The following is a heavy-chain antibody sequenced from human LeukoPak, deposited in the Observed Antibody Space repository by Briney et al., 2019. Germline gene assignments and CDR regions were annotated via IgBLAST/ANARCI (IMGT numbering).Heavy chain of an antibody. J-gene: IGHJ2*01. CDR3: ARIHDYWYFDL. Sequence: GGSLRLSCAASGFTFSSYSMNWVRQAPGKGLEWVSSISSSSSYIYYADSVKGRFTISRDNAKNSLYLQMNCLRAEDTAVYYCARIHDYWYFDLWGRGTLVTVSS. V-gene: IGHV3-21*01. CDR2: ISSSSSYI. CDR1: GFTFSSYS.